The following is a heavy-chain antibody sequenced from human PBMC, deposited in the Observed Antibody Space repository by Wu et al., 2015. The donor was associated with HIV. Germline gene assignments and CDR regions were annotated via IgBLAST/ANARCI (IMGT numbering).Heavy chain of an antibody. CDR2: IYHSGST. CDR1: GYSISGGYY. V-gene: IGHV4-38-2*02. J-gene: IGHJ4*02. D-gene: IGHD1-26*01. Sequence: QVQLQESGPGLVKPSETLSLTCTVSGYSISGGYYWGWIRPQPPGRGLEWIGSIYHSGSTYYNPSLKSRVTISVDTSKNQFSLNLRSVTAADTAVYYCARDGLVAWELLPDYWGQGTLVTVSS. CDR3: ARDGLVAWELLPDY.